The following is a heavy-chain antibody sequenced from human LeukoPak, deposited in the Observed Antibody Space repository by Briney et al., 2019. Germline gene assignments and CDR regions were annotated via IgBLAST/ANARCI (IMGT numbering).Heavy chain of an antibody. D-gene: IGHD6-6*01. CDR3: AGSEYSSSYYFDY. CDR2: IYYSGST. Sequence: NSSETLSLTCTVSGGSISSYYWSWIRQPPGKGLEWIGYIYYSGSTNYNPSLKSRVTISVDTSKNQFSLKLSSVTAADTAVYYCAGSEYSSSYYFDYWGQGTLVTVSS. J-gene: IGHJ4*02. CDR1: GGSISSYY. V-gene: IGHV4-59*01.